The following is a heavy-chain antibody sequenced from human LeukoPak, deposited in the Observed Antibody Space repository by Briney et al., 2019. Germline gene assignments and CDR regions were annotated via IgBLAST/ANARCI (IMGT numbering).Heavy chain of an antibody. CDR3: AKRGVVIRVILVGFHKEAYYFDS. Sequence: GGSLRLSCAVSGITLSNYGMSCVRQARGKGREWVAGISDSGGRTNYADSVKGRFTISRDNPKNTLYLQMNSLRAEDTAVYFCAKRGVVIRVILVGFHKEAYYFDSWGQGALVTVSS. CDR2: ISDSGGRT. CDR1: GITLSNYG. J-gene: IGHJ4*02. V-gene: IGHV3-23*01. D-gene: IGHD3-22*01.